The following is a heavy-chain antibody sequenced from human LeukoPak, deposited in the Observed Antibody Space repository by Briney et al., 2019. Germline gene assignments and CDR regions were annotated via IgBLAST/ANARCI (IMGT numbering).Heavy chain of an antibody. CDR2: FEPEDGET. Sequence: ASVKVSCKVSGYTLTELSMHWVRQAPGKGLEWMGGFEPEDGETIYAQKFQGRVTMTEDTSTDTAYMELSSLRSEDTAVYYCATGRSGSYYFDYWGQGTLVTVSS. CDR1: GYTLTELS. J-gene: IGHJ4*02. V-gene: IGHV1-24*01. D-gene: IGHD1-26*01. CDR3: ATGRSGSYYFDY.